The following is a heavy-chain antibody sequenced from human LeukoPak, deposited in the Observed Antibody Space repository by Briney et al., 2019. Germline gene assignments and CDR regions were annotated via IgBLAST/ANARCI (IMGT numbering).Heavy chain of an antibody. CDR2: ISGSGGST. CDR3: AKACGNQQLVRDAFDI. Sequence: PGGSLRLSCAASGFTFSSYAMSWVRQAPGKGLEWVSAISGSGGSTYYVDSVKGRFTISRDNSKNTLYLQMNSLRAEDTAVYYCAKACGNQQLVRDAFDIWGQGTMVTVSS. D-gene: IGHD6-13*01. CDR1: GFTFSSYA. V-gene: IGHV3-23*01. J-gene: IGHJ3*02.